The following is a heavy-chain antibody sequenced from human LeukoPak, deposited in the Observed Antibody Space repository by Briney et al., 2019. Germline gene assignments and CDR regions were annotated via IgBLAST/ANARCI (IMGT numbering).Heavy chain of an antibody. D-gene: IGHD2-15*01. J-gene: IGHJ5*02. CDR2: ISAYNGNT. CDR3: AREVVAATGNWFDP. CDR1: GYTFTSYA. V-gene: IGHV1-18*01. Sequence: GASVKVSCKASGYTFTSYAMHWVRQAPGQRLEWMGWISAYNGNTNYAQKLQGRVTMTTDTSTSTAYMELRSLRSDDTAVYYCAREVVAATGNWFDPWGQGTLVTVSS.